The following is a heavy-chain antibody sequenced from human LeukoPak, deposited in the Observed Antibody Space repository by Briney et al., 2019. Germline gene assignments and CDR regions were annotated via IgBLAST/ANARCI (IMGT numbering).Heavy chain of an antibody. Sequence: ASVKVSCKASGYTFTGYYMHWVRQAPGQGLEWMGWINPNSGGTNYAQKFRGRVTMTRDTSTSTAYMELSRLRSDDTAVYYCAREPQPEIGYCSGGSCYLGTDDAFDIWGQGTMVTVSS. J-gene: IGHJ3*02. D-gene: IGHD2-15*01. CDR3: AREPQPEIGYCSGGSCYLGTDDAFDI. CDR2: INPNSGGT. V-gene: IGHV1-2*02. CDR1: GYTFTGYY.